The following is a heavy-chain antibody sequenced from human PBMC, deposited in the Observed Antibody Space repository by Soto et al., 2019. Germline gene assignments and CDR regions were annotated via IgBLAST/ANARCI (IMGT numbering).Heavy chain of an antibody. J-gene: IGHJ6*03. D-gene: IGHD2-15*01. CDR1: GFTFSDYY. CDR2: ISSSGSAT. V-gene: IGHV3-11*01. CDR3: ARLRDYCTGGRCYSGYYYYMDV. Sequence: GGSLRLSCAASGFTFSDYYMSWIRQAPGKGLEWVSYISSSGSATYHADSVKGRLTISRDNAINSLYLQMNSLRAEDTAVYYCARLRDYCTGGRCYSGYYYYMDVWGKGTTVTVSS.